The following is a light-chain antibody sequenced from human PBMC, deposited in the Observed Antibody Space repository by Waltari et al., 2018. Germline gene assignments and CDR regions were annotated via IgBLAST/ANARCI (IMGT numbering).Light chain of an antibody. CDR2: AAS. J-gene: IGKJ1*01. V-gene: IGKV1-39*01. CDR3: QQSYSTPWT. CDR1: QSISSY. Sequence: DIQMTQSPSSLSASVGDRVTITCRASQSISSYLNWDQQQPGKAPKLLSYAASILQSGVPSRFSGSGSGTDFTLTISSLQPEDFATYYCQQSYSTPWTFGQGTKVEIK.